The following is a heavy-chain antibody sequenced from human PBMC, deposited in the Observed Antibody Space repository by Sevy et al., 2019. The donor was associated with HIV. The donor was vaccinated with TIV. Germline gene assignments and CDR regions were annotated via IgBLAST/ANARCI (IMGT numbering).Heavy chain of an antibody. J-gene: IGHJ5*02. CDR1: DGSISDYY. CDR2: IHYSGST. CDR3: ARATRPVANWFDP. Sequence: SETLSLTCTVSDGSISDYYLNWIRQPPGKGLEWIGYIHYSGSTNYNPSLKSRVTISVDTSKDQFSLKLTSVTAADTAVYYCARATRPVANWFDPWGQGTLVTVSS. V-gene: IGHV4-59*01. D-gene: IGHD6-19*01.